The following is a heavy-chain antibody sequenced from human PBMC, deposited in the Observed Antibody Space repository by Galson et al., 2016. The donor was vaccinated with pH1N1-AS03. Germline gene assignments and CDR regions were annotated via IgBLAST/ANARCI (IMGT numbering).Heavy chain of an antibody. D-gene: IGHD1-1*01. Sequence: LSLTCTVSGGSISSSTYYWGWVRQPPGKGLEWIGNIYHSGSTYYNPSLKSRVTISLGKSKNQFSLKLNSVTAADTAVYFCVMDTTTWMRFDYWGQGSLVIVSS. V-gene: IGHV4-39*07. J-gene: IGHJ4*02. CDR1: GGSISSSTYY. CDR3: VMDTTTWMRFDY. CDR2: IYHSGST.